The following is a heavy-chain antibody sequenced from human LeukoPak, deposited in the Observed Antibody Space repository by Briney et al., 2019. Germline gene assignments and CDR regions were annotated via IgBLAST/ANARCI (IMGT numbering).Heavy chain of an antibody. J-gene: IGHJ4*02. V-gene: IGHV1-46*01. CDR2: INPSGGST. CDR3: SRDPNYADLDY. D-gene: IGHD1-7*01. CDR1: GYTFVNYY. Sequence: ASVKVSCKASGYTFVNYYIHWVRQAPGQGLEWMGIINPSGGSTSYAQKFQGRVTVNRDTSTSTVYMELSSLRSEYTAVYYRSRDPNYADLDYWGQGTLVTVSS.